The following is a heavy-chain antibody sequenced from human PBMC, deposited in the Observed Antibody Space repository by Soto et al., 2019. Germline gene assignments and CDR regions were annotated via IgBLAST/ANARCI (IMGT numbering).Heavy chain of an antibody. CDR3: ARAIYTSGLYYYYAMDV. CDR1: GFSFSSNS. J-gene: IGHJ6*02. Sequence: PGGSLRLSCAASGFSFSSNSMNWVRQAPGKGLEWVSYISSGGSPINYADSVKGRFTVSRDNAKNSLFLQMNSLRDEDTATYYCARAIYTSGLYYYYAMDVWGQGTTVTVSS. D-gene: IGHD5-18*01. V-gene: IGHV3-48*02. CDR2: ISSGGSPI.